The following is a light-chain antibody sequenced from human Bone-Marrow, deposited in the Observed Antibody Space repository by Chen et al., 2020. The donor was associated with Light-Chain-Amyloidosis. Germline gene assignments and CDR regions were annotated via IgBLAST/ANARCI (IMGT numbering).Light chain of an antibody. CDR2: DDS. J-gene: IGLJ3*02. CDR1: NIGSTS. Sequence: SYVLTQPSSVSVAPGQTATISCGGNNIGSTSVHWYQQTPGQAPLLVVYDDSYRPSGIPERLSVSNSGNTATLTISRVEAGDEADYYCQVWDRSSDRPVFGGGTKLTVL. CDR3: QVWDRSSDRPV. V-gene: IGLV3-21*02.